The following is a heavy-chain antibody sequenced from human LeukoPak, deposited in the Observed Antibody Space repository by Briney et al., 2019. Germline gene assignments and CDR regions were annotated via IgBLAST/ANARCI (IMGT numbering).Heavy chain of an antibody. Sequence: GGSLRLSCAASGFTVSNNRLSWVRQAPGKGLEWVAVISYDGSDKHYADPVKGRFTISRDNSKNTLYLQMNSLRAEDTAVYYCAREGSSGYYPYWGQGILVTVSS. CDR3: AREGSSGYYPY. J-gene: IGHJ4*02. V-gene: IGHV3-30*03. CDR1: GFTVSNNR. D-gene: IGHD3-22*01. CDR2: ISYDGSDK.